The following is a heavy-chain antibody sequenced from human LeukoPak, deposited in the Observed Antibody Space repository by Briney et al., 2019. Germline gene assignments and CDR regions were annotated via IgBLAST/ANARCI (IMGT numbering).Heavy chain of an antibody. J-gene: IGHJ4*02. CDR1: GLTFVSYA. D-gene: IGHD1-26*01. Sequence: GGSLRLSCAASGLTFVSYAMNWVRQAPGKGLEWVSSISGSGGSKYYAESVKGRFTISRDNSKNTLYLQMNSLTAEDTAVYYCAKSVGGSYYPGHFDYWGQGTLVTVSS. V-gene: IGHV3-23*01. CDR3: AKSVGGSYYPGHFDY. CDR2: ISGSGGSK.